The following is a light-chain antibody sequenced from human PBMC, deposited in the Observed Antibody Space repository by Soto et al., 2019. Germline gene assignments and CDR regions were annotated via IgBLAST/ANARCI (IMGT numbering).Light chain of an antibody. CDR3: VAWDDNLTGPGV. CDR2: TND. Sequence: QSVLTQPPSASGTPGQRVTISCSGSSSNVGSNAVYWYQHLPGTAPKLLIYTNDQRPSGVPDRFSGSKSGTSASLAISGLQPEDEADYYCVAWDDNLTGPGVFGGGTKLTVL. V-gene: IGLV1-44*01. CDR1: SSNVGSNA. J-gene: IGLJ2*01.